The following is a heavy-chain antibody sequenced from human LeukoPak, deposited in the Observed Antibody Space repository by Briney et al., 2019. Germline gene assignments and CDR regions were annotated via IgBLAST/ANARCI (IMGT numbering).Heavy chain of an antibody. CDR2: ISYDGSNK. CDR1: GFTFSSYG. J-gene: IGHJ3*02. Sequence: GGSLRLSCAASGFTFSSYGMHWVRQAPGKGLEWVAVISYDGSNKYYADSVKGRFTISRDNSKNSLYLQMNSLRAEDTAVYYCAKDGRYSSSATMTYAFDIWGQGTMVTVSS. V-gene: IGHV3-30*18. CDR3: AKDGRYSSSATMTYAFDI. D-gene: IGHD6-13*01.